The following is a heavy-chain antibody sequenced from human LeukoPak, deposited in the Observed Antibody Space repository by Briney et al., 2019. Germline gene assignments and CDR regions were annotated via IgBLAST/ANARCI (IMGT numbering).Heavy chain of an antibody. CDR2: IYYSGST. D-gene: IGHD3-10*01. J-gene: IGHJ5*02. V-gene: IGHV4-39*01. CDR3: ARRVTMVRGLPGFDP. CDR1: GGSISSSSYY. Sequence: SETLSLTCTVSGGSISSSSYYWGWMRQPPGKGLEWIGSIYYSGSTYYNPSLKSRVTISVDTSKNQFSLKLSSVTAADTAVYYCARRVTMVRGLPGFDPWGQGTLVTVSS.